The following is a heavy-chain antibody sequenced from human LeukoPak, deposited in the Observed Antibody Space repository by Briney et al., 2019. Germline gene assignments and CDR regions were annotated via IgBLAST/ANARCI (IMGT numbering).Heavy chain of an antibody. CDR1: GFTFSSYW. J-gene: IGHJ1*01. CDR3: AREVYCSSTSCYTGYFQH. Sequence: PGVSLRLSCAASGFTFSSYWMSWVRQAPGKGLEWVANIKQDGSEKYYVDSVKGRFTISRDNAKNSLYLQMNSLRAEDTAVYYCAREVYCSSTSCYTGYFQHWGQGTLVTVSS. CDR2: IKQDGSEK. D-gene: IGHD2-2*02. V-gene: IGHV3-7*01.